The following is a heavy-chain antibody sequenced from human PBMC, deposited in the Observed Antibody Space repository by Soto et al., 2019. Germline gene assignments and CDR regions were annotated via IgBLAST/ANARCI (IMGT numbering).Heavy chain of an antibody. CDR2: ISGNGDII. CDR3: TRTLANGAFHPFD. J-gene: IGHJ4*02. D-gene: IGHD3-3*01. CDR1: GFIFHNYA. Sequence: QPGGSLRLSCEASGFIFHNYAMSWVRQSPGKGLEWVSTISGNGDIIYYADSVKGRLTTSRDTSKNTLFLQMNGLRVEDTALYYCTRTLANGAFHPFDWGQGSRVTVSS. V-gene: IGHV3-23*01.